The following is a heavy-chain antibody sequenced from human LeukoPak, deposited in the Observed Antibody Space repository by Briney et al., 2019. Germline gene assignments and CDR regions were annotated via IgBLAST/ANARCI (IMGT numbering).Heavy chain of an antibody. Sequence: SETLSLTCTVSGVSVNTGGFSWTWIRQSPEKGLQWIGHIFHSGATYYNPSLKSRVTMSLDRSRNQFSLKLTSVTAADTAVYCCAQDRPASIGISWGQGTLVTVSS. CDR1: GVSVNTGGFS. V-gene: IGHV4-30-2*06. D-gene: IGHD6-6*01. J-gene: IGHJ5*02. CDR2: IFHSGAT. CDR3: AQDRPASIGIS.